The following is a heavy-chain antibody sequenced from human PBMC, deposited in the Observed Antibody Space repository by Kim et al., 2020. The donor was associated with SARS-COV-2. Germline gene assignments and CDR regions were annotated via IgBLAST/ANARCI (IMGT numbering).Heavy chain of an antibody. J-gene: IGHJ4*02. V-gene: IGHV4-59*12. D-gene: IGHD1-26*01. CDR3: ARGRVGIGY. CDR2: SVGG. Sequence: SVGGNYNPSLKSRVTIPVDTSRNQFSLSLTSLTAADTAVYYCARGRVGIGYWGQGTLVTVSS.